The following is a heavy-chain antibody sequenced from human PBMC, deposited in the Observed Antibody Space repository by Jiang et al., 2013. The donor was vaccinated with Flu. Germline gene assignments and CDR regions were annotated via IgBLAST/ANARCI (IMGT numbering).Heavy chain of an antibody. CDR2: ISFDGSNK. CDR3: AKDITVFXGGDCSVFDY. V-gene: IGHV3-30*18. D-gene: IGHD2-21*01. J-gene: IGHJ4*02. CDR1: GFTFSDYG. Sequence: VQLLESGGGVVQPGRSLRLSCELSGFTFSDYGMHWVRQAPGKGLEWVAVISFDGSNKNYADSVKGRFTIARDDSKNTLSLEMNNLRAEDTAVYYCAKDITVFXGGDCSVFDYWGQGTLVTVSS.